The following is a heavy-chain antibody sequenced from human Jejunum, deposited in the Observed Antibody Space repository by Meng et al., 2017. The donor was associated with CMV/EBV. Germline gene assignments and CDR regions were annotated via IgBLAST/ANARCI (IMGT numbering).Heavy chain of an antibody. J-gene: IGHJ4*02. V-gene: IGHV4-4*07. CDR3: AIGPGASTREGFDY. CDR1: AGSVNSCY. Sequence: VLLQHSGPQPFAPAGPPACTTFCVAGSVNSCYWSWIRPSAGKGLEWIGLFYSRETYNYHPSLDSRVTMSLDTSKNQFSLNLRSVTAADTATYYCAIGPGASTREGFDYWGLGTLVTVFS. CDR2: FYSRETY. D-gene: IGHD1-26*01.